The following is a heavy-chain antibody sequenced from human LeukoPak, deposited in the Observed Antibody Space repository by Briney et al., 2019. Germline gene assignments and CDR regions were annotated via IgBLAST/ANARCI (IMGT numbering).Heavy chain of an antibody. V-gene: IGHV3-33*01. CDR3: AREKFDSGSHTTPDY. J-gene: IGHJ4*02. D-gene: IGHD1-26*01. Sequence: GGSLRLSCAASGFTFSNYGMHWVRQAPGKGLAWVTVIWFDGSHQHYADSVRGRFTVSRDNSRNTLYLQMNSLRAEDTAVYYCAREKFDSGSHTTPDYWGQGTLVTVSS. CDR2: IWFDGSHQ. CDR1: GFTFSNYG.